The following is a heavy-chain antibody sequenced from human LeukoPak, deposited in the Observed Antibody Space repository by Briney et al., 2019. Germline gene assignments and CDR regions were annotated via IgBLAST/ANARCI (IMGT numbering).Heavy chain of an antibody. J-gene: IGHJ4*02. CDR1: GYIFTSYE. Sequence: ASVKVSCRASGYIFTSYEINWVRQATGQGLEWMGWMNPNTGNTGYAQKFQGRVTMTRNNSISTAYMELSSLTSDDTAVYYCARDSGERGSGSYLIAYWGQGTLVTVSS. D-gene: IGHD3-10*01. CDR2: MNPNTGNT. CDR3: ARDSGERGSGSYLIAY. V-gene: IGHV1-8*01.